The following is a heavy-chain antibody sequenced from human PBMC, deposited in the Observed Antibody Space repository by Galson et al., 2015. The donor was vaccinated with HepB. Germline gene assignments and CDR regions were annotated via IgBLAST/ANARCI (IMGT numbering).Heavy chain of an antibody. J-gene: IGHJ6*02. CDR2: IIPIFGTT. D-gene: IGHD5-18*01. CDR1: GGTFSSYA. CDR3: ARAWVQHPNYGMDV. Sequence: SVKVSCKVSGGTFSSYAICWVRQAPGQGLEWMGGIIPIFGTTSYAQKFLDRVTITADESTTTAYMELSSLKSEDTAVYYCARAWVQHPNYGMDVWGQGTTVTVSS. V-gene: IGHV1-69*13.